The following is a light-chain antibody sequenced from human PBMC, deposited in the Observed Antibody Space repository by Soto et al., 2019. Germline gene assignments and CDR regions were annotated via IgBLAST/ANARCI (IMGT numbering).Light chain of an antibody. Sequence: QSVLTQSPSVSGAPGQRVTISCTGSSSNIGAGYDVHWYQQLPGTAPKLLIYGNSNRPSGVPDRFSGSKSGTSASLAITGLQAEDEADYYCQSYDSSLSGSGVFGTGTQLTVL. CDR3: QSYDSSLSGSGV. CDR2: GNS. J-gene: IGLJ1*01. CDR1: SSNIGAGYD. V-gene: IGLV1-40*01.